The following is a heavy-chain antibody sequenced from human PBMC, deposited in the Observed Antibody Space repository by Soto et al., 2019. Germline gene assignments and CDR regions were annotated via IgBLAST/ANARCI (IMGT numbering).Heavy chain of an antibody. Sequence: QVQLQESGPGLVKPSQTLSLTCTVSGGSISSGDYYWRWIRQPPGKGLEWIGYIYYSGSTYYNPSLKSRVTISRDTSKNQCSLKLSSVTAADTSVYYFARVGGFGATTIDYWGQGTLVTVSS. CDR2: IYYSGST. J-gene: IGHJ4*02. V-gene: IGHV4-30-4*01. D-gene: IGHD3-10*01. CDR3: ARVGGFGATTIDY. CDR1: GGSISSGDYY.